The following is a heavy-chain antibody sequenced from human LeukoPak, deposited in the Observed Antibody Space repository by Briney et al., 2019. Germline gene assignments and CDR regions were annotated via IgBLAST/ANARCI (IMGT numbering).Heavy chain of an antibody. V-gene: IGHV1-69*01. D-gene: IGHD4-17*01. Sequence: SVKVSCKASGGTFSSYAISWVRQAPGQGLEWMGGIIPIFGTANYAQKFQGRVTITADVSTSTAYMELSSLRSEDTAVYYCARTATVTTNYYYGMDVWGQGTTVTVSS. CDR1: GGTFSSYA. CDR2: IIPIFGTA. CDR3: ARTATVTTNYYYGMDV. J-gene: IGHJ6*02.